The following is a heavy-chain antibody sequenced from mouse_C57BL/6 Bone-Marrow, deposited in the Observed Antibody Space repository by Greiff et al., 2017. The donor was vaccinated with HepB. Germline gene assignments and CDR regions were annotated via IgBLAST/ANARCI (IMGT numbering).Heavy chain of an antibody. D-gene: IGHD2-1*01. CDR3: TRDYGNYWYFDV. J-gene: IGHJ1*03. Sequence: EVHLVESGEGLVKPGGSLKLSCAASGFTFSSYAMSWVRQTPEKRLEWVAYISSGGDYIYYADTVKGRFTISRDNARNTLYLQMSSLKSEDTAMYYCTRDYGNYWYFDVWGTGTTVTVSS. CDR1: GFTFSSYA. CDR2: ISSGGDYI. V-gene: IGHV5-9-1*02.